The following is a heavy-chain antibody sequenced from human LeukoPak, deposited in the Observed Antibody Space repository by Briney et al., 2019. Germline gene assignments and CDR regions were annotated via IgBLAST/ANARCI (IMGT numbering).Heavy chain of an antibody. Sequence: GGSLRLSCAASGFTFSSYREHWVRQAPGKGLEWFTYFSSSSSTIYYADSVKGRFTISRDNAKNSLYLQMNSLRAEDTAVYYCARGLRFLEWLDDAFDIWGQGTMVTVSS. CDR3: ARGLRFLEWLDDAFDI. CDR1: GFTFSSYR. J-gene: IGHJ3*02. D-gene: IGHD3-3*01. CDR2: FSSSSSTI. V-gene: IGHV3-48*01.